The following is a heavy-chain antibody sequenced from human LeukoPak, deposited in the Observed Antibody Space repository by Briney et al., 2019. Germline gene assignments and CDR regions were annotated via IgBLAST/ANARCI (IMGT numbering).Heavy chain of an antibody. J-gene: IGHJ6*03. V-gene: IGHV1-8*02. CDR3: ARGLEDIVLMVYAHYYYYYYMDV. CDR1: GYTFTSYD. Sequence: ASVKVSCKASGYTFTSYDINWVRQATGQGLEWMGWMNPNSGNTGYAQKFQGRVTMTRNTSISTAYMELSSLRSEDTAVYYSARGLEDIVLMVYAHYYYYYYMDVWGKGTTVTVSS. D-gene: IGHD2-8*01. CDR2: MNPNSGNT.